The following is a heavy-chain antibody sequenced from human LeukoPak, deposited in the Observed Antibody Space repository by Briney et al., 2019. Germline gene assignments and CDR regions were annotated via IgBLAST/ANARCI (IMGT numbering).Heavy chain of an antibody. CDR1: GFTVSSNY. D-gene: IGHD2-21*02. V-gene: IGHV3-66*01. CDR2: IYSGGST. CDR3: ASPLAYCGGDCYNDY. J-gene: IGHJ4*02. Sequence: PGGSLRLSCAASGFTVSSNYMSWVRQAPGEGLEWVSVIYSGGSTYYADSVKGRFTISRDNSKNTLYLQMNSLRAEDTAVYYCASPLAYCGGDCYNDYWGQGTLVTVSS.